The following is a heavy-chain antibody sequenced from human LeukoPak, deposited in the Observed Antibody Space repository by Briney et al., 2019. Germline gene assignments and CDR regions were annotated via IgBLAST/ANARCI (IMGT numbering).Heavy chain of an antibody. J-gene: IGHJ4*02. CDR1: GGSFSGYY. V-gene: IGHV4-34*01. Sequence: SETLSLTCAVYGGSFSGYYWSWIRQPPGKGLEWIGEINHSGSTNYSPSLKSRVTISVDTSKNQFSLKLSSVTAADTAVYYCARGPYYYSSGIDYWGQGTLVTVSS. CDR2: INHSGST. D-gene: IGHD3-10*01. CDR3: ARGPYYYSSGIDY.